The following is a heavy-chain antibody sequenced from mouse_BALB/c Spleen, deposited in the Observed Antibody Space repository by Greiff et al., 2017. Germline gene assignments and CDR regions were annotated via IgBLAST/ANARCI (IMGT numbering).Heavy chain of an antibody. CDR3: ARDISGTSLFAY. Sequence: EVQVVESGGGLVQPGGSLRLSCATSGFTFTDYYMSWVRQPPGKALEWLGFIRNKANGYTTEYSASVKGRFTISRDNSQSILYLQMNTLRAEDSATYYCARDISGTSLFAYWGQGTLVTVSA. V-gene: IGHV7-3*02. CDR1: GFTFTDYY. D-gene: IGHD4-1*01. CDR2: IRNKANGYTT. J-gene: IGHJ3*01.